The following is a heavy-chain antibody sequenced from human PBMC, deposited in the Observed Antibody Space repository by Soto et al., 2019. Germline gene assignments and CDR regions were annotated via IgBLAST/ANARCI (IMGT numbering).Heavy chain of an antibody. V-gene: IGHV3-74*01. CDR2: IDPDGTTT. CDR1: GFDSSYYW. D-gene: IGHD1-1*01. Sequence: LRLSCALSGFDSSYYWIQWFRQSPGKGLEWASRIDPDGTTTNYADYVKGRFSVSRDNAKKTIYLQMNSLTADDTALYYCARGPRPSSAGTGAYWGQGTLVTVSS. J-gene: IGHJ1*01. CDR3: ARGPRPSSAGTGAY.